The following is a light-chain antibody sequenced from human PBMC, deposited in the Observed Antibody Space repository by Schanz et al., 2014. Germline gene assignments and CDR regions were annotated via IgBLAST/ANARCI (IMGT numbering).Light chain of an antibody. CDR1: QSISDQ. CDR3: QQYGGLPIT. CDR2: DAS. J-gene: IGKJ5*01. V-gene: IGKV3-11*01. Sequence: EIVLTQSPGTLSLSPGERATLSCGASQSISDQLAWYQQKPGHAPRLLIHDASYRATGIPARFSGSGSGTDFTLTISGLEPEDFAVYYCQQYGGLPITFGQGTRLEIK.